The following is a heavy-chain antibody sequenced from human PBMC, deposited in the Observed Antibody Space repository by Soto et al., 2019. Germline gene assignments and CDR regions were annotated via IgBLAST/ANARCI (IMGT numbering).Heavy chain of an antibody. V-gene: IGHV3-21*01. J-gene: IGHJ4*02. CDR2: ISSSSSYI. CDR1: GFTFSSYS. CDR3: ARDYDFWSGYTVFDY. Sequence: EVQLVESGGGLVKPGGSLRLSCAASGFTFSSYSMNWVRQAPGKGLEWVSSISSSSSYIYYADSVKGRFTISRDNAKNSLYLQMNSLRAEDTAVYYCARDYDFWSGYTVFDYWGQGTLVTVSS. D-gene: IGHD3-3*01.